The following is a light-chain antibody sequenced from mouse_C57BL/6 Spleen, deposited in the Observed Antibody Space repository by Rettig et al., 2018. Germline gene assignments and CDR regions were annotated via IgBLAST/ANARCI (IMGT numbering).Light chain of an antibody. CDR1: QNINVW. CDR2: KAS. J-gene: IGKJ1*01. CDR3: QQGQSYPLT. V-gene: IGKV10-94*01. Sequence: DIQMNQSPSSLSASLGDTITITCHASQNINVWLSWYQQKPGNIPKLLIYKASNLHTGVPSRFSGSGSGTGFTLTISSLQPEDIATYYCQQGQSYPLTFGGG.